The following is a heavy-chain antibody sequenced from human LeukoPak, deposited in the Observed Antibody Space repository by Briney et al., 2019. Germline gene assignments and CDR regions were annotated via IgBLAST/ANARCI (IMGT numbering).Heavy chain of an antibody. CDR1: VYTFTIYY. V-gene: IGHV1-46*01. D-gene: IGHD2/OR15-2a*01. CDR2: INPSGGST. CDR3: ASDYNRGVFDI. Sequence: ASVKVSCKASVYTFTIYYMHWVRQAPGQGLEWMGIINPSGGSTSYAQKFQGRVTLTRDTSTSTLYMKLRSLRSEDTAVYYCASDYNRGVFDIWGQGTMVTVSS. J-gene: IGHJ3*02.